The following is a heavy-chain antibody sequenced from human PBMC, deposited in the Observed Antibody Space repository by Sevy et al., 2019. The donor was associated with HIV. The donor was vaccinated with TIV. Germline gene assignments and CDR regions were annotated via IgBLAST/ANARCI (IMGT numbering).Heavy chain of an antibody. Sequence: GGSLRLSCAASGFTFSSYWMTWVRQAPGKGLEWVANIKKDGSEKYYVDSVKGRFTVSRDNAKKSLYVQMNSLRGEDTAVYYCAREGGYTDQGMDVWGQGTTVTVSS. D-gene: IGHD5-12*01. CDR1: GFTFSSYW. CDR2: IKKDGSEK. J-gene: IGHJ6*02. V-gene: IGHV3-7*01. CDR3: AREGGYTDQGMDV.